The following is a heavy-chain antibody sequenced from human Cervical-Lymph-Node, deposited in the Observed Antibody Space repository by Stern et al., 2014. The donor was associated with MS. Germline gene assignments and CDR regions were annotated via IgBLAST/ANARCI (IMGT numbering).Heavy chain of an antibody. CDR2: ISTDGSNK. J-gene: IGHJ4*02. D-gene: IGHD1-7*01. CDR1: GFTFTSYG. Sequence: QVQLVESGGGVVQPGRSLRLSCAASGFTFTSYGMHWVRQAPGKGLEWVAVISTDGSNKYYADSVKGRFTISRDNSKNTLYLQMNSLRAEDTAVYYCGTKDWNYNAIDYWGQGTLVTVSS. CDR3: GTKDWNYNAIDY. V-gene: IGHV3-30*03.